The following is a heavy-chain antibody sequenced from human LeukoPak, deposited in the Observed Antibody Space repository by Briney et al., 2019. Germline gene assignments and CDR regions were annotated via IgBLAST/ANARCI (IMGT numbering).Heavy chain of an antibody. V-gene: IGHV3-23*01. CDR1: GFTFGDYA. D-gene: IGHD3-22*01. Sequence: GGSLRLSCTASGFTFGDYAMSWVRQAPGKGLEWVSAISGSGGSTYYADSVKGRFTISRDNSKNTLYLQMNSLRAEDTAVYYCAKERHYYDSSGYYYYFDYWGQGTLVTVSS. CDR3: AKERHYYDSSGYYYYFDY. J-gene: IGHJ4*02. CDR2: ISGSGGST.